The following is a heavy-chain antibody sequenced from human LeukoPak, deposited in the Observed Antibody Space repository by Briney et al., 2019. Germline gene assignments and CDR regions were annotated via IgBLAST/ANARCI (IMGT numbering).Heavy chain of an antibody. CDR2: ISSSSSMI. V-gene: IGHV3-48*01. D-gene: IGHD4-17*01. J-gene: IGHJ4*02. CDR3: ARIMTTVTTVEY. Sequence: PGGSLTLSCAASGFTFSSYSMNWVRQAPGKGLEWVSYISSSSSMIYYADSVKGRFTISRDNAKNSLYLQMNSLRAEDTAVYYCARIMTTVTTVEYWGQGTLVTVSS. CDR1: GFTFSSYS.